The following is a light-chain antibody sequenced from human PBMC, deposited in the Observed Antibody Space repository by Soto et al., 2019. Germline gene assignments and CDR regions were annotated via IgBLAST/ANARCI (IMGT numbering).Light chain of an antibody. CDR3: HQSYNNPYT. V-gene: IGKV1-39*01. J-gene: IGKJ2*01. CDR2: AAS. CDR1: QSITSY. Sequence: DIQMTQSPSSLSASVGDRVTITCRASQSITSYLNWYQQKPGKAPKLLIYAASSLQSGIPSRFTGSGSGTAFTLPSSRLQPEDLATYYGHQSYNNPYTFGQGTNLEIK.